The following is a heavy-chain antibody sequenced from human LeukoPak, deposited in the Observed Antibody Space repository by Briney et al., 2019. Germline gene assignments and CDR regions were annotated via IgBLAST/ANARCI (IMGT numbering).Heavy chain of an antibody. J-gene: IGHJ3*02. Sequence: GGSLRLSCAASGFTFSSDSMNWVRQAPGKGLEWVSYISSSSSTIYYADSVKGRFTISRDNAKNSLYLQMNSLRAEDTAVYYCARELKYYDSSGYYSWAFDIWGQGTMVTVSS. D-gene: IGHD3-22*01. CDR2: ISSSSSTI. CDR1: GFTFSSDS. CDR3: ARELKYYDSSGYYSWAFDI. V-gene: IGHV3-48*04.